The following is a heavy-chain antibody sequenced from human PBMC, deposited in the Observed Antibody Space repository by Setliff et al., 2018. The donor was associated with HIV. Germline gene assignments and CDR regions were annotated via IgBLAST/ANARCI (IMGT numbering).Heavy chain of an antibody. Sequence: SVKVSCKASGGTFSTYAISWGRQAPGQGLEWMGRIIPIFGTADYAQKFQGRVTITADKSTSTAYMELSSLRSEDTAVYYCARDGDSSGWYGYYYYMDVWGKGTTVTVSS. J-gene: IGHJ6*03. V-gene: IGHV1-69*06. CDR1: GGTFSTYA. D-gene: IGHD6-19*01. CDR3: ARDGDSSGWYGYYYYMDV. CDR2: IIPIFGTA.